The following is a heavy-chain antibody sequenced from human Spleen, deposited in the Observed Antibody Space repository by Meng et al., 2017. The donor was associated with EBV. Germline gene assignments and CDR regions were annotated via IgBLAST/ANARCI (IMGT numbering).Heavy chain of an antibody. CDR1: GFNFSDYY. CDR2: ISYTGTTI. J-gene: IGHJ4*02. D-gene: IGHD1-26*01. CDR3: ARGSRRLSGHYGY. Sequence: VQLGDTGGGLVKAWGYLRLSCATPGFNFSDYYMIWYRQSPGKGLEWVSYISYTGTTIYYADSVKGRFTVSRDNSEKSLFLQMNSLRVDDTAVYYCARGSRRLSGHYGYWGQGTLVTVSS. V-gene: IGHV3-11*01.